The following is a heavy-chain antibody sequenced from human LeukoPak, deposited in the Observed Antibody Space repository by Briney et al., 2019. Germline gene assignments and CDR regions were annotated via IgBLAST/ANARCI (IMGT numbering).Heavy chain of an antibody. J-gene: IGHJ4*02. Sequence: SETLSLTCTVSGYSISSGYYWGWIRQPPGKGLEWIGSIYHSGSTYYNPSLKSRVTISVDTSKNQFSLKLSSVTAADTAVYYCGVYEDFDYWGQGTLVTVSS. CDR1: GYSISSGYY. CDR2: IYHSGST. V-gene: IGHV4-38-2*02. D-gene: IGHD2-8*01. CDR3: GVYEDFDY.